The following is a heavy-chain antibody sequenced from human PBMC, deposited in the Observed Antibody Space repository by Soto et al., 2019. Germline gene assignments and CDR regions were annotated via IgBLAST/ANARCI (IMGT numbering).Heavy chain of an antibody. J-gene: IGHJ4*02. CDR3: ASGSSSNWPDF. D-gene: IGHD6-13*01. V-gene: IGHV1-2*02. CDR1: GYIFTDYY. Sequence: ASVKVSCKASGYIFTDYYIHWVRQAPGQGLEWMGWINIHSGGSNYPQKFQGRVTMTRVTSISTAYMELTGLRFDDTAVYYCASGSSSNWPDFWGQGTLVTV. CDR2: INIHSGGS.